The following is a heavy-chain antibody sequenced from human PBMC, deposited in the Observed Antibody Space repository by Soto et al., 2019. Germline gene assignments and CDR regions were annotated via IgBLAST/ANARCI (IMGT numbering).Heavy chain of an antibody. CDR3: ARGRGAGGYSGYDKQYNWFDP. Sequence: GASVKVSCKASGYTFTSYDINWVRQATGQGLEWMGWMNPNSGNTGYAQKFQGRVTMTRNTSISTAYMELSSLRSEDTAVYYCARGRGAGGYSGYDKQYNWFDPWGQGTLVTVSS. CDR1: GYTFTSYD. D-gene: IGHD5-12*01. J-gene: IGHJ5*02. CDR2: MNPNSGNT. V-gene: IGHV1-8*01.